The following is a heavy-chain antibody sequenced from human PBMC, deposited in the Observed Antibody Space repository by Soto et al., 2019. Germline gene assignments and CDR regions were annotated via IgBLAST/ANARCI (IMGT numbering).Heavy chain of an antibody. Sequence: QVQLQESGPGLVKPSETLSLSCTVSGGSISSYYWSWFRQSPGKRMEWIGYVHHSWGSSYNPSLQSRGAISLDTAKSQFSLKVTSVTATDAAVYCCARQGFGPLHGLVDVWGQGTTVTVSS. CDR1: GGSISSYY. D-gene: IGHD3-10*01. J-gene: IGHJ6*02. CDR3: ARQGFGPLHGLVDV. CDR2: VHHSWGS. V-gene: IGHV4-59*08.